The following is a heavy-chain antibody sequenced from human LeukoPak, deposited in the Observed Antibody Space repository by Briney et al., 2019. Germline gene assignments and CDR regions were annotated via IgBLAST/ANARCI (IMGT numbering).Heavy chain of an antibody. V-gene: IGHV1-69*06. CDR2: IIPIFGTA. J-gene: IGHJ6*03. D-gene: IGHD4-23*01. CDR1: GGTFSSYA. CDR3: ARSNTVVPPYYYYYMDV. Sequence: SVKVSCKASGGTFSSYAIRWVRQAPGQGLEWMGGIIPIFGTANYAQKFQGRVTITADKSTSTAYMELSSLRSEDTAVYYCARSNTVVPPYYYYYMDVWGKGTTVTVSS.